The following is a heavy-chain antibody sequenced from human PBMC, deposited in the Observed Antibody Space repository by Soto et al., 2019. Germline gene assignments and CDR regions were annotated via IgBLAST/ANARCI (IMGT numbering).Heavy chain of an antibody. CDR3: ARNVLLLFGEFRKTNWFDP. J-gene: IGHJ5*02. V-gene: IGHV4-34*01. D-gene: IGHD3-10*01. CDR1: GGSFSGYY. Sequence: QVQLQQWGAGLLKPSETLSLTCAVYGGSFSGYYWSWIRQPPGKGLEWIGEINHSGSTNYNPSLXDSASKSLHTXXNXFXXKLSSVTDADTAVYYRARNVLLLFGEFRKTNWFDPWGQGTLVTVSS. CDR2: INHSGST.